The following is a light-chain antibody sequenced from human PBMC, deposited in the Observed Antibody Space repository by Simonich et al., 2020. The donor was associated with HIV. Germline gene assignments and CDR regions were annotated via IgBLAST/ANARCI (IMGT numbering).Light chain of an antibody. CDR2: WAS. V-gene: IGKV4-1*01. J-gene: IGKJ1*01. CDR3: QQYYSTPPT. Sequence: DIVMTQSPDSLAVSLGERATINCKSSQIVSYSSNNKNYLAWYQPKPGQPPKLLIYWASTRESGVPDRFRASGSGTDFTLTISSLQAEDVAIYYCQQYYSTPPTFGQGTKVEIK. CDR1: QIVSYSSNNKNY.